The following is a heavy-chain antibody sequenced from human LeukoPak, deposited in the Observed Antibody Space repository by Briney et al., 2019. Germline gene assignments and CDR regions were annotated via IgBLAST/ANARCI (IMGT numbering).Heavy chain of an antibody. V-gene: IGHV3-43D*03. CDR3: AKDRGGYSYSSYYFDY. CDR2: MTWECANT. D-gene: IGHD5-18*01. Sequence: GGSLTLSCAASGFTFDDYAMHCVRQAPGKGLEWVSLMTWECANTYYADSVKGRFTISRDNSKNSLFLQMNSLRPEDTALYYCAKDRGGYSYSSYYFDYWGQGTLVTVSS. CDR1: GFTFDDYA. J-gene: IGHJ4*02.